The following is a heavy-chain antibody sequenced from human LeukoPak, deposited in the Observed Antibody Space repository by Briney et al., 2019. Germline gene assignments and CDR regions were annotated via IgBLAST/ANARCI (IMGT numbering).Heavy chain of an antibody. J-gene: IGHJ3*02. V-gene: IGHV4-38-2*01. D-gene: IGHD3-16*01. CDR2: IYHSGST. CDR1: GYSISSGYY. Sequence: SETLSLTCDVSGYSISSGYYWGWIRQPPWKGLEWIGSIYHSGSTYYNPSLKSRVTISVDTSKNQFSLKLSSVTAADTAVYYCARNGGSAFDIWGQGTMVAVSS. CDR3: ARNGGSAFDI.